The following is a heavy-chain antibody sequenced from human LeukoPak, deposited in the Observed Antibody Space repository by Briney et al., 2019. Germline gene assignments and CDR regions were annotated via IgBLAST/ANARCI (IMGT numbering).Heavy chain of an antibody. J-gene: IGHJ4*02. D-gene: IGHD4-11*01. Sequence: SETLSLTCTVSGDSISSYYWSWIRQPRRKGLEWIGYIYGSGSTNYNPSLKSQVTIPVDTSKNQLSLEVRSVTAADTAVYFCARHGYINSVDYWGQGTLVTVSS. CDR1: GDSISSYY. CDR3: ARHGYINSVDY. CDR2: IYGSGST. V-gene: IGHV4-59*08.